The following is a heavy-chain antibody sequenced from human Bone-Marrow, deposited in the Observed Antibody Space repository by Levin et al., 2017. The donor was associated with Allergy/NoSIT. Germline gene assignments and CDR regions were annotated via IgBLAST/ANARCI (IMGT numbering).Heavy chain of an antibody. V-gene: IGHV1-69*02. CDR3: ARTGRGRLSDFYYYYMDV. CDR1: GDTFRSYT. J-gene: IGHJ6*02. D-gene: IGHD3-9*01. Sequence: KISCRASGDTFRSYTIAWVRQAPGQGLEWMGKIIPLLRVADYAQKFQGRVTLTADKRTNTAYMELSSLRAEDPGVYFCARTGRGRLSDFYYYYMDVWGQGTTVTVSS. CDR2: IIPLLRVA.